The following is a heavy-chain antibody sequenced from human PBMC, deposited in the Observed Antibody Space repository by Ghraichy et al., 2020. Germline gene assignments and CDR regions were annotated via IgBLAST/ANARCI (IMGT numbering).Heavy chain of an antibody. J-gene: IGHJ6*02. V-gene: IGHV3-23*01. CDR1: GFTFSSYA. Sequence: GGSLRLSCAASGFTFSSYAMSWVRQAPGKGLEWVSAISGSGGSTYYADSVKGRFTISRDNSKNTLYLQMNILRAEDTAVYYCAKDFPYAFPPYYGMDVWGQATTVTVSS. CDR2: ISGSGGST. D-gene: IGHD3-3*01. CDR3: AKDFPYAFPPYYGMDV.